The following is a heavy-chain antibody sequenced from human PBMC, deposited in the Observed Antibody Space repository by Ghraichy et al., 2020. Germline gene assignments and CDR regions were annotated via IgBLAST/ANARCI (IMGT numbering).Heavy chain of an antibody. J-gene: IGHJ4*02. V-gene: IGHV3-23*01. CDR1: GFTFSSYA. CDR3: AKASYYYGSGSPFDY. Sequence: GGSLRLSCAASGFTFSSYAMSWVRQAPGKGLEWVSAISGSGGSTYYADSVKGRFTISRDNSKNTLYLQMNSLRAEDTAVYYCAKASYYYGSGSPFDYWGQGTLVTVSS. D-gene: IGHD3-10*01. CDR2: ISGSGGST.